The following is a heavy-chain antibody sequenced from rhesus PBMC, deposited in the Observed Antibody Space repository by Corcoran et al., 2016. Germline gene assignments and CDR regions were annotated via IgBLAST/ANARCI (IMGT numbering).Heavy chain of an antibody. V-gene: IGHV4-76*01. J-gene: IGHJ4*01. CDR1: GYSISSGYD. CDR3: ARALQYLDQNNFDY. D-gene: IGHD3-3*01. Sequence: QVQLQESGPGVVKPSETLSLTCAVSGYSISSGYDWSWIRQPPGKGLEWIGYIYGSSGSTHYNPSLKNRVTISKDTSKNQFSLKLSSVTAADTAVYYCARALQYLDQNNFDYWGQGVLVTVSS. CDR2: IYGSSGST.